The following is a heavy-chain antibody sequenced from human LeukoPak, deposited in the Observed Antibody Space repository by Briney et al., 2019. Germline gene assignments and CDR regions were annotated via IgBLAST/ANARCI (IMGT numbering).Heavy chain of an antibody. V-gene: IGHV4-34*01. D-gene: IGHD1-1*01. Sequence: SETLSLTCAVYGGSFSGYYWSWIRQPPGKGLEWIREINHSGSTNYNPSLKSRVTISVDTSKNQFSLKLSSVTAADTAVYYCASILATGTTFSGMDVWGQGTTVTVSS. CDR2: INHSGST. J-gene: IGHJ6*02. CDR1: GGSFSGYY. CDR3: ASILATGTTFSGMDV.